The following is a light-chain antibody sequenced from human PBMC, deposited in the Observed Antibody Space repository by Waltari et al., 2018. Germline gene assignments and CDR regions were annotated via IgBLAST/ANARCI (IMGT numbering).Light chain of an antibody. J-gene: IGLJ2*01. V-gene: IGLV3-25*03. CDR3: QSADVSGTWV. CDR2: KDT. Sequence: SYELTQPPSVSVSPGQTARITCSADILPKQYAYWYQQKPGQAPVVVIYKDTERPSGIPGLFSGSSSGTTVTLTISGGQSEAEADYYCQSADVSGTWVFGGGTKLTVL. CDR1: ILPKQY.